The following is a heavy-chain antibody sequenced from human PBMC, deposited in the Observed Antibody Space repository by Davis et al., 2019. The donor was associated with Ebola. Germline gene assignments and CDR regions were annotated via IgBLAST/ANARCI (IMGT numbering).Heavy chain of an antibody. CDR3: ARVETGPPGYMDV. J-gene: IGHJ6*03. CDR1: GGSVSSGSYY. V-gene: IGHV4-61*01. Sequence: PSETLSLTCTVSGGSVSSGSYYWSWIRQPPGKGLEWIGYIYYSGSTNYNPSLKSRVTISVDTSKNQFSLKLSSVTAADTAVYYCARVETGPPGYMDVWGKGTTVTVSS. D-gene: IGHD7-27*01. CDR2: IYYSGST.